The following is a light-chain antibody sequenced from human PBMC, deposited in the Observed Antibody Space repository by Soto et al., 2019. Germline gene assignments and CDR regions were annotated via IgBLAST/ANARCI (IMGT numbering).Light chain of an antibody. V-gene: IGKV3-20*01. J-gene: IGKJ1*01. CDR1: QSVSSSY. CDR2: GTS. CDR3: QPYCSSSWT. Sequence: EVVLTQSPGTLSLSPGERATLSCRASQSVSSSYLAWYQQKPGQAPRLLIYGTSSRATGIPDRFSGSGSGKNFTLTISRLEAEDFAVYYCQPYCSSSWTFGQGTKVEIK.